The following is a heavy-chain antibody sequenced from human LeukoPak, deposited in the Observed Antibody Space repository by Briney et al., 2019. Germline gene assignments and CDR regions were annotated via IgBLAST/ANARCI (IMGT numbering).Heavy chain of an antibody. V-gene: IGHV3-21*01. Sequence: GGSLRLSCAASGFTFSSYSMNWVRQAPGKGLEWVSSISSSSSYIYYADSVKGRFTISRDNAKNSLYLQMNSLRAEDTAVYYCARWMGQWLVPDYWGQGTLVTVSS. J-gene: IGHJ4*02. CDR2: ISSSSSYI. D-gene: IGHD6-19*01. CDR1: GFTFSSYS. CDR3: ARWMGQWLVPDY.